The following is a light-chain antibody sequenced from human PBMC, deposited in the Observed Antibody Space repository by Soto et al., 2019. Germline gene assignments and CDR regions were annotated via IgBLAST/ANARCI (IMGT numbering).Light chain of an antibody. CDR2: SAS. CDR3: QHGYVAPYS. J-gene: IGKJ2*03. Sequence: DIQVTQSPSSVSASVGDTVTITCRASQDINVYLNWYQQKPGEVPKLLIYSASTLHNGVPSRFTGSGSETDFTLTIKSIQTPDSAHYYCQHGYVAPYSFGQATKVDI. CDR1: QDINVY. V-gene: IGKV1-39*01.